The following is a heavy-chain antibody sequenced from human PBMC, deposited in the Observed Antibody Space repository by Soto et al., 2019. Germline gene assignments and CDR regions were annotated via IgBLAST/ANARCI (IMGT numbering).Heavy chain of an antibody. Sequence: SETLYLTCTVSGGSVSSGSYYWSWIRQPPGKGLEWIGYIYYSGSTNYNPSLKSRVTISVDTSKNQFSLKLSSVTAADTAVYYCARQHVDTAMAYYYYYGMDVWGQGTTVTVSS. D-gene: IGHD5-18*01. CDR2: IYYSGST. V-gene: IGHV4-61*01. CDR1: GGSVSSGSYY. J-gene: IGHJ6*02. CDR3: ARQHVDTAMAYYYYYGMDV.